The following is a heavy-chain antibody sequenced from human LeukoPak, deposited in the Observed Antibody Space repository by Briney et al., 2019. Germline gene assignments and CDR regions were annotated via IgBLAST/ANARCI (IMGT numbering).Heavy chain of an antibody. CDR2: INPNSGGT. CDR3: ASGVDMLRWGDY. Sequence: ASVKVSCKTSGYTFTGYYIHWVRQAPGQGLEWMGWINPNSGGTNYAQKFQGRVTMTRDTSISTAYMELSRLRSDDTAVYYRASGVDMLRWGDYWGQGTLVTVSS. CDR1: GYTFTGYY. V-gene: IGHV1-2*02. D-gene: IGHD5-24*01. J-gene: IGHJ4*02.